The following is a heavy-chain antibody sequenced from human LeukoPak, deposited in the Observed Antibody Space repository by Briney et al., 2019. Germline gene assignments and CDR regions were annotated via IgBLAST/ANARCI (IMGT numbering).Heavy chain of an antibody. CDR1: GFTFSSYS. D-gene: IGHD2-2*01. CDR3: TTAPAFSSSWRS. Sequence: GGSLRLSCAASGFTFSSYSMNWVRQAPGKGLEWVSSISSSSSYIYYADSVKGRFTISRDNAKKSLFLQMNSLRAEDTAVYYCTTAPAFSSSWRSWGQGTLVTVSS. V-gene: IGHV3-21*01. J-gene: IGHJ5*02. CDR2: ISSSSSYI.